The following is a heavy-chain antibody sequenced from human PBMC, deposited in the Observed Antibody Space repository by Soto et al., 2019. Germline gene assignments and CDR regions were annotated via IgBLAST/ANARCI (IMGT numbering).Heavy chain of an antibody. V-gene: IGHV3-30*18. CDR3: AKGRVPAAKGHYYYYGMDV. D-gene: IGHD2-2*01. CDR1: GFTFSSYG. Sequence: PGGSLRLSCAASGFTFSSYGMHWVRQAPGKGLEWVAVISYDGSNKYYADSVKGRFTISRDNSKNTLYLQMNSLRAEDTAVYYCAKGRVPAAKGHYYYYGMDVWGQGTTVTVS. CDR2: ISYDGSNK. J-gene: IGHJ6*02.